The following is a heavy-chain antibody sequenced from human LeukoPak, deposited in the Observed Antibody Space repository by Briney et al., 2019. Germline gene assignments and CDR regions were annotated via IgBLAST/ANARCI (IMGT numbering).Heavy chain of an antibody. CDR2: MYTSGST. CDR1: GGPMSSYY. CDR3: ATYDQQLAFDN. Sequence: SETLSLTCTVSGGPMSSYYWTWIRQPAGKGLEWIGRMYTSGSTNYNPSLKSRVTMSIDTSKKQFSLRLHSVTAADTAAYYCATYDQQLAFDNWGQGTLVTVSS. V-gene: IGHV4-4*07. J-gene: IGHJ4*02. D-gene: IGHD6-13*01.